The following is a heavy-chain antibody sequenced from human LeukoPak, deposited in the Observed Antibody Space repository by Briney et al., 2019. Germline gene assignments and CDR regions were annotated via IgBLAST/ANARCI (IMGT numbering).Heavy chain of an antibody. J-gene: IGHJ6*03. CDR1: GFTFTAYT. V-gene: IGHV3-21*01. D-gene: IGHD6-6*01. CDR3: ASGIAARWYYYYMDV. Sequence: GGSLRLSCAASGFTFTAYTINWVRQAPGKGLEWVSYISGSTTDIYYADSVKGRFTISRDNAKNSLYLQMNSLRAEDTAVYYCASGIAARWYYYYMDVWGKGTTVTVSS. CDR2: ISGSTTDI.